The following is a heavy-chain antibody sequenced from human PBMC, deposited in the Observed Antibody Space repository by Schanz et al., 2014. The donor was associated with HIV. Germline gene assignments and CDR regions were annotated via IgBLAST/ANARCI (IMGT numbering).Heavy chain of an antibody. CDR3: AKSRGDSWPYGMDV. CDR1: GFTVSSNY. V-gene: IGHV3-23*04. Sequence: EVRLVESGGGLVQPGRSLRLSCAASGFTVSSNYMSWVRQTPGKGLEWVSGISDTGVRTNYADSVKGRLTISRDNSENTLYLQMNSLRAEDTAVYYCAKSRGDSWPYGMDVWGQGTTVTVSS. CDR2: ISDTGVRT. J-gene: IGHJ6*02. D-gene: IGHD4-17*01.